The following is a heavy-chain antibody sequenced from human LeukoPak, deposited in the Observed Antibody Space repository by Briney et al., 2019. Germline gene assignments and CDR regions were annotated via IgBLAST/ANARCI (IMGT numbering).Heavy chain of an antibody. CDR3: AKGLVRGIIRCFDS. CDR1: GFIFDDYA. V-gene: IGHV3-9*01. D-gene: IGHD1-14*01. J-gene: IGHJ5*01. Sequence: GGSLRLSCAASGFIFDDYAMHWVRQVPGEGLEWVSGISWNSGSIAYADSVKGRFTISRDNGKNSLYLQMSNLRPEDTAFYYCAKGLVRGIIRCFDSWGQGTLVTVSS. CDR2: ISWNSGSI.